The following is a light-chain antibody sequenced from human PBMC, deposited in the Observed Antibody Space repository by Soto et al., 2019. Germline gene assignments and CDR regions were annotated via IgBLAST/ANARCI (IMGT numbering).Light chain of an antibody. Sequence: AIRMTQSPSSLSASTGDRVTITCRASQGISSYLAWYQQKPGKAPKLLIYAASTLQSGVPSRFSGSGSGTDFTLTIRCLQSEDVANYQCRKYYSYPLTFGQGTKVEIK. CDR1: QGISSY. CDR2: AAS. CDR3: RKYYSYPLT. V-gene: IGKV1-8*01. J-gene: IGKJ1*01.